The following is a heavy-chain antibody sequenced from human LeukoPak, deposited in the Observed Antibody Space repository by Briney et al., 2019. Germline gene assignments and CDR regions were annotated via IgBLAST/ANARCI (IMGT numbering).Heavy chain of an antibody. CDR3: ARLNWLAGYGDRTLPSEYYYYYMDV. CDR1: GYSFTSYW. J-gene: IGHJ6*03. D-gene: IGHD4-17*01. CDR2: IYPGDSDT. Sequence: KPGESLKISCKGSGYSFTSYWIGWVRQMPGKGLEWMGIIYPGDSDTRYSPSFQGQVTISADKSISTAYLQWSSLKASDTAMYYCARLNWLAGYGDRTLPSEYYYYYMDVWGKGTTVTISS. V-gene: IGHV5-51*03.